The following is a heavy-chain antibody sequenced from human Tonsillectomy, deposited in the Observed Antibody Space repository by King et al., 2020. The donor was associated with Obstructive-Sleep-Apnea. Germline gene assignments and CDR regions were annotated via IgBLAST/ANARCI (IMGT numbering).Heavy chain of an antibody. CDR1: GGWSSSGGYT. V-gene: IGHV4-31*03. Sequence: QLQEWGPGLGKRSETLPITCTVYGGWSSSGGYTGRGSRQQQGKGPEGRGDIEERGSTDYNPALESRVTIAVDTSKNQFSLKLSAVTAADTAVYYCSRDRLGYCSGSSCYSGFDYWGQGTLVTVSS. CDR2: IEERGST. J-gene: IGHJ4*02. D-gene: IGHD2-15*01. CDR3: SRDRLGYCSGSSCYSGFDY.